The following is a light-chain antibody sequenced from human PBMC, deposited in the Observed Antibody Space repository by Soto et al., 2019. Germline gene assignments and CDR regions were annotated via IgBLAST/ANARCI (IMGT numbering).Light chain of an antibody. CDR1: QRISSY. CDR3: HQRSTWPLT. Sequence: EIVFTQSPATLSLSPGERANLSCRASQRISSYLAWYQQKPDQAPRLLIYDASNRATGIPARFGGSGSGTDFTLTISSLEPEDFAVYYCHQRSTWPLTFGPGTKVDIK. CDR2: DAS. V-gene: IGKV3-11*01. J-gene: IGKJ3*01.